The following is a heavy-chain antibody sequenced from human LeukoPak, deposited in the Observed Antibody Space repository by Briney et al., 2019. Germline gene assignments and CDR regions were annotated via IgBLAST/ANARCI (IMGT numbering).Heavy chain of an antibody. CDR1: GFTFSAYA. D-gene: IGHD3-3*01. V-gene: IGHV3-30*04. J-gene: IGHJ6*02. Sequence: GRSLRLSCAASGFTFSAYAMHWVRQAPGKGLEWVAIISYDGNDYNYADSVKGRFTISRDNSKNTLYLQMNTLRPEDTAIYYCAHPRGLLWSGYKYERYYFNAMDVWGQGTTVTVSS. CDR3: AHPRGLLWSGYKYERYYFNAMDV. CDR2: ISYDGNDY.